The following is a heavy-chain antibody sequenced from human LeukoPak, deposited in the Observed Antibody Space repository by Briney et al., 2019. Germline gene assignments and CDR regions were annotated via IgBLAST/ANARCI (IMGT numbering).Heavy chain of an antibody. CDR1: GFTFSDFY. CDR3: ATGSQIREADY. Sequence: PGGSLRLSCAASGFTFSDFYTSWIRQAPGKGLEWVSYISGGGSDINYPDSVKGRFTISRDNAKNSLYLQMDSLRAEDTAVYYCATGSQIREADYWGQGTLVTVSS. J-gene: IGHJ4*02. CDR2: ISGGGSDI. D-gene: IGHD3-10*01. V-gene: IGHV3-11*01.